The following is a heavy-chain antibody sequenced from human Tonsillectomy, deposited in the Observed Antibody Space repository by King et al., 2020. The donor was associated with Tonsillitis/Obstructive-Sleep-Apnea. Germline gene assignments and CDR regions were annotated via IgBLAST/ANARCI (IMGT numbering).Heavy chain of an antibody. CDR2: IDHSGGT. CDR3: ARGVGEEVPVARSHSNAFYFDF. Sequence: VQLPQWGAGLLKPSETLSLTCAVHGGSFTTYYWTWIRQPPGKGLEWIGEIDHSGGTNSNPSLKSRVTISVDTSQKQFSLNLSSVTAADTAVYYCARGVGEEVPVARSHSNAFYFDFWGQGTLVTVSS. D-gene: IGHD2-2*01. CDR1: GGSFTTYY. V-gene: IGHV4-34*01. J-gene: IGHJ4*02.